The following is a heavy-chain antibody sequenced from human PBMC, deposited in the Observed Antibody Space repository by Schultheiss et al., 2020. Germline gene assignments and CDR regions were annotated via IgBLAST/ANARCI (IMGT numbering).Heavy chain of an antibody. J-gene: IGHJ4*02. Sequence: SQTLSLTCAVYGGSFSTYYWSWIRQPPGKGLEWIGNIYYSGSTNYNPSLKSRVTISVDTSKNQFSLKLGSVIAADTAVYYCTRGDVGAYFDYWGRGSLVTVAS. CDR2: IYYSGST. D-gene: IGHD1-26*01. CDR1: GGSFSTYY. V-gene: IGHV4-59*08. CDR3: TRGDVGAYFDY.